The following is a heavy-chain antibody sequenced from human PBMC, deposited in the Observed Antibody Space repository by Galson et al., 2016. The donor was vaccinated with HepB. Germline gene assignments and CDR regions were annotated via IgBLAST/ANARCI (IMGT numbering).Heavy chain of an antibody. CDR1: GYTFSNYG. V-gene: IGHV1-18*04. Sequence: SVKVSCKASGYTFSNYGVSWVRQAPGQGLEWVGWINPYNDNTNYAQKLQGRVTMTTDKSSNTAYMEVTSLTSDDTAVYYCARDYYASGIGDNWGQGTLVTVSS. CDR3: ARDYYASGIGDN. J-gene: IGHJ4*02. D-gene: IGHD3-10*01. CDR2: INPYNDNT.